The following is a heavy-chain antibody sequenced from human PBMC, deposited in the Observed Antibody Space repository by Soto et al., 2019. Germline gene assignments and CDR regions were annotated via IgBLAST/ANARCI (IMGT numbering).Heavy chain of an antibody. J-gene: IGHJ1*01. CDR2: IIPIFGTA. Sequence: QVQLVQSGAEVKKPGSSVKVSCKASGGTFSSYDISWVRQAPGQGLQWMGGIIPIFGTANYAQKFQGRVTITADESTSTAYMELSSLRSEDTAVYYCARAEIGGDYARYVDSYFQHWGQGTLVTVSS. D-gene: IGHD4-17*01. CDR3: ARAEIGGDYARYVDSYFQH. V-gene: IGHV1-69*12. CDR1: GGTFSSYD.